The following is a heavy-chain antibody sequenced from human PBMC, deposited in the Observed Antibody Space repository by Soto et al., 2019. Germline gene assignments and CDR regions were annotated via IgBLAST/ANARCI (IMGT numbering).Heavy chain of an antibody. CDR1: GGSISSGGYY. Sequence: QVQLQESGPGLVKPSQTLSLTCTVSGGSISSGGYYWSWIRQHPGKGLEWIGYIYYSGSTYYNPSLTSRVTISVDTSKNQFSLKLSSVTAADTAVYYCARDQGDYTAEYSWFDPWGQGTLVTVSS. CDR3: ARDQGDYTAEYSWFDP. V-gene: IGHV4-31*03. J-gene: IGHJ5*02. D-gene: IGHD5-12*01. CDR2: IYYSGST.